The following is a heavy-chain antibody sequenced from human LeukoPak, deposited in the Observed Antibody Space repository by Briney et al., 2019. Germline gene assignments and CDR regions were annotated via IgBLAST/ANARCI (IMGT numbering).Heavy chain of an antibody. J-gene: IGHJ4*02. CDR3: ARGLTEIVVVTASIFDY. CDR1: GGSISGGDYY. D-gene: IGHD2-21*02. Sequence: PSETLSLTCTVSGGSISGGDYYWSWIRQPPGKGLEWIGYIYYSGSTYYNPSLKSRVTISVDTSKNQFSLKLSSVTAADTAVYYCARGLTEIVVVTASIFDYWGQGTLVTVSS. V-gene: IGHV4-30-4*01. CDR2: IYYSGST.